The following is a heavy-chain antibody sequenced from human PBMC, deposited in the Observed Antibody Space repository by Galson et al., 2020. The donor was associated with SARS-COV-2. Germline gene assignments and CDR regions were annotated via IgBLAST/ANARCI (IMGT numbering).Heavy chain of an antibody. CDR2: FYVGDST. J-gene: IGHJ4*02. D-gene: IGHD4-17*01. CDR3: ARYFGDGPLDS. CDR1: GFTVSNHY. V-gene: IGHV3-66*01. Sequence: GGSLRLSCAASGFTVSNHYMSWVRQAPGKGLEWVAVFYVGDSTYYADSVKGRFTISSDNSKNTLYLRMNSLRVEETAVYFCARYFGDGPLDSWGQGTLVTVS.